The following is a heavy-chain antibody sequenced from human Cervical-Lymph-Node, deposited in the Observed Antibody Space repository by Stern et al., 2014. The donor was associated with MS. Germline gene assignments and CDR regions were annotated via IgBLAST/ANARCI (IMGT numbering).Heavy chain of an antibody. CDR3: ATGYNYTTHWYLDL. Sequence: QVQLQESGPGRVKPSEILSLTCSVSGGSISGHYWTWIRQPPGKGLEWIGQIYYIGSTNYNPSLKSRVTISVDMSKNQFYLQVPSATPADTAFYYCATGYNYTTHWYLDLWGRGTLVTVSS. D-gene: IGHD5-18*01. CDR2: IYYIGST. J-gene: IGHJ2*01. CDR1: GGSISGHY. V-gene: IGHV4-59*11.